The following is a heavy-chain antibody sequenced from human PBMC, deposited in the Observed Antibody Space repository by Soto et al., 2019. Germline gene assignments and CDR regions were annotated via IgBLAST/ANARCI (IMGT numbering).Heavy chain of an antibody. CDR3: ARHRAISRGYDILTGYRTSYNWFDP. CDR1: GGSISSISYY. V-gene: IGHV4-39*01. J-gene: IGHJ5*02. CDR2: IYYSGST. Sequence: SETLCLTCTVSGGSISSISYYWGWIRQPPGKGLEGSGSIYYSGSTYYTPSLKRRGAISVDTSTTQFSLKLRSVTAADTAVYYCARHRAISRGYDILTGYRTSYNWFDPWGQGTLVTVSS. D-gene: IGHD3-9*01.